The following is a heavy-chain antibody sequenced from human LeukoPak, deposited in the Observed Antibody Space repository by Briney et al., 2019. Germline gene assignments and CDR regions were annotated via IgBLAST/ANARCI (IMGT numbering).Heavy chain of an antibody. CDR3: ARVGMIVARNSNWFDP. CDR1: GYAFTGYY. V-gene: IGHV1-2*06. J-gene: IGHJ5*02. Sequence: ASVKVSCKASGYAFTGYYMHWVRQAPGQGLEWMGRINPNSGGTNYAQKFQGRVTMTRDTSISTAYMELSRLRSDDTAVYYCARVGMIVARNSNWFDPWGQGTLVTVSS. CDR2: INPNSGGT. D-gene: IGHD3-22*01.